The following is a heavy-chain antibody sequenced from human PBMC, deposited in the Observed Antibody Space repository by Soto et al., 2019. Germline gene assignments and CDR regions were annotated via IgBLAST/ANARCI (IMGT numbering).Heavy chain of an antibody. CDR3: ARIQLVRTSSYYSTMDV. CDR1: GFTFSDYN. CDR2: ITPTGHYI. J-gene: IGHJ6*02. V-gene: IGHV3-21*06. Sequence: PGGSLRLSFAAPGFTFSDYNMNWVRPAPGRGMEWVSSITPTGHYIHYADSVKGRFTISRDNAKGSLHLQIDSLRVEDTAVYYCARIQLVRTSSYYSTMDVWGQGTTVTVSS. D-gene: IGHD3-10*01.